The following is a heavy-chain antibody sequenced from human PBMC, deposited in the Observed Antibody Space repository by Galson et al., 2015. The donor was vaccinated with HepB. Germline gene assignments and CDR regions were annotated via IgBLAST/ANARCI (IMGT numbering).Heavy chain of an antibody. CDR2: ISYDGSNK. D-gene: IGHD3-22*01. V-gene: IGHV3-30-3*01. CDR1: GFTFSSYA. J-gene: IGHJ4*02. CDR3: ARARLLRVGGGGRRSSGYYTGLGY. Sequence: SLRLSCAASGFTFSSYAMHWVRQAPGKGLEWVAVISYDGSNKYYADSVKGRFTISRDNSKNTLYLQMNSLRAEDTAVYYCARARLLRVGGGGRRSSGYYTGLGYWGQGTLVTVSS.